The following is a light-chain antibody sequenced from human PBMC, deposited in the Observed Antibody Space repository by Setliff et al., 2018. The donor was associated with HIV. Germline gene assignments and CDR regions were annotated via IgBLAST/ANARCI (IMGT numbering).Light chain of an antibody. Sequence: SVLTQPRSVSGSPGQSVTISCTGTSSDVGGYNYVSWYQEHPGKAPKLMIFDVSKRPSGVPDRFSGSKSGNTASLTISGLQAEDEADYYCCSFADSYTSLYVFGTGTKVTVL. V-gene: IGLV2-11*01. CDR3: CSFADSYTSLYV. CDR2: DVS. J-gene: IGLJ1*01. CDR1: SSDVGGYNY.